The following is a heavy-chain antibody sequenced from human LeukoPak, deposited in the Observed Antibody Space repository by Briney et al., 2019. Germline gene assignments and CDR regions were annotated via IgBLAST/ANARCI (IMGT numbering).Heavy chain of an antibody. V-gene: IGHV4-61*08. CDR2: IYYSGST. J-gene: IGHJ4*02. Sequence: SETLSLTCTVSGGSISSGGYYWSWIRQPPGKGLEWIGYIYYSGSTNYNPSLKSRVTISVDTSKNQFSLKLSSVTAADTAVYYCASSRSGYYPAGYFDYWGQGTLVTVSS. CDR1: GGSISSGGYY. CDR3: ASSRSGYYPAGYFDY. D-gene: IGHD3-3*01.